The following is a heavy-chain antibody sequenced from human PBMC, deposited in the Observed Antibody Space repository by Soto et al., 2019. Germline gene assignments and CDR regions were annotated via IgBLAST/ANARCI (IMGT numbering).Heavy chain of an antibody. Sequence: SETLSLTCTVSGGSISSSSYYWGWIRQPPGKGLEWIGSIYYSGSTYYNPSLKSRVTISVDTSKNQFSLKLRSVTAADTAVYYCARDYYGSGSNWFDPWGQGTLVTVSS. CDR1: GGSISSSSYY. CDR2: IYYSGST. D-gene: IGHD3-10*01. V-gene: IGHV4-39*07. CDR3: ARDYYGSGSNWFDP. J-gene: IGHJ5*02.